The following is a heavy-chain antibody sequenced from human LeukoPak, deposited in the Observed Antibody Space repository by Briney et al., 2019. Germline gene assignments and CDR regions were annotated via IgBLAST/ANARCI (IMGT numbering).Heavy chain of an antibody. CDR3: ARLRIDAFDI. J-gene: IGHJ3*02. CDR2: IYHSGST. V-gene: IGHV4-38-2*01. Sequence: SETLSLTCGVSGYSISSGYYWGWIRQPPGKGLEWIGSIYHSGSTYYNPSLKSRVTISVDTSKNQFSLKLSSVTAADTAVYYCARLRIDAFDIWGQGTMVTVSS. CDR1: GYSISSGYY.